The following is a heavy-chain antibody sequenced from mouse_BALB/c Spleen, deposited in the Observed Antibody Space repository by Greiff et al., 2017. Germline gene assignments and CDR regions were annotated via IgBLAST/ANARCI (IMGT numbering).Heavy chain of an antibody. CDR1: GFTFSDYY. V-gene: IGHV5-4*02. CDR3: ARGGTYYRYDGYAMDY. D-gene: IGHD2-14*01. J-gene: IGHJ4*01. Sequence: EVKVEESGGGLVKPGGSLKLSCAASGFTFSDYYMYWVRQTPEKRLEWVATISDGGSYTYYPDSVKGRFTISRDNAKNNLYLQMSRLKSEDTAMYYCARGGTYYRYDGYAMDYWGQGTSVTVSS. CDR2: ISDGGSYT.